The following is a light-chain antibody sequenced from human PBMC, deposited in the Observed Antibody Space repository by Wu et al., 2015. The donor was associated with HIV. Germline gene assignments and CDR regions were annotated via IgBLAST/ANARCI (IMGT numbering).Light chain of an antibody. CDR2: GAS. J-gene: IGKJ2*01. V-gene: IGKV3-20*01. CDR1: QSVSRSY. CDR3: QQYGSSFPAT. Sequence: EIVLTQSPGTLSLSPGERATLSCRASQSVSRSYLAWYQQKPGQAPRLLIYGASSRATGIPDRFSGSGSGTDFTLTISRLEPEDFAVYYCQQYGSSFPATFGQGTKLEIK.